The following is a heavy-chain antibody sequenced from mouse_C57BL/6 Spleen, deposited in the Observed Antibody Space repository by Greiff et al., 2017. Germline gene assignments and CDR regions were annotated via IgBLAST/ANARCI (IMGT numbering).Heavy chain of an antibody. Sequence: QVQLQQSGPGLVAPSQTLSITCTASGFSLTSYGVHWVRQPPGKGLEWLVVIWGDGSTTYNTSHKTRLSISKDNSKSHVFLKMNSHQTDDTAVYYCARQPYPNYAMDYWGQGTSGTVSS. CDR2: IWGDGST. CDR3: ARQPYPNYAMDY. J-gene: IGHJ4*01. V-gene: IGHV2-6-1*01. CDR1: GFSLTSYG.